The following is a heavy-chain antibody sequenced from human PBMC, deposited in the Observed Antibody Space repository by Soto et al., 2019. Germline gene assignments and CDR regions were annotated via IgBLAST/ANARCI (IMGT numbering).Heavy chain of an antibody. CDR3: ARLEAAYYYYYGMDV. CDR1: CGYNRSCRYY. J-gene: IGHJ6*01. V-gene: IGHV4-39*01. Sequence: SVTLFLNCTFPCGYNRSCRYYWGLIRQPPGRGREGIGGIYYSESTYKNPALKSRVTISIDTSKNQFSLKLSSVTAAEIAVYYCARLEAAYYYYYGMDVWGQETTRTLSS. CDR2: IYYSEST.